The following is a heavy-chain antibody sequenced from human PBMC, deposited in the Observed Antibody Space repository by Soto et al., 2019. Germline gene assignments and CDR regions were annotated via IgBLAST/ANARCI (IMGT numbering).Heavy chain of an antibody. CDR2: INPANGDT. D-gene: IGHD4-17*01. CDR1: GYTFNKYP. V-gene: IGHV1-3*01. J-gene: IGHJ5*02. Sequence: ASVKVSCKTSGYTFNKYPIHWVRQAPGQGLEWVGWINPANGDTGYSQKFQDRVTISRDTSASTAYMELSSLRSEDTALYYCAKDLDFGDYVRGLWFDPWGQGTLVTVSS. CDR3: AKDLDFGDYVRGLWFDP.